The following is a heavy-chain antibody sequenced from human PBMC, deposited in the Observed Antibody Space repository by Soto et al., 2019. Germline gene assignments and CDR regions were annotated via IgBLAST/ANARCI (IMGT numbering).Heavy chain of an antibody. D-gene: IGHD1-26*01. Sequence: GGSLRLSYAASGFTFSKYGMHWVRQPPGKGLEWVAIIWYDGDKKYYADSVKGRFTISRDNSKNTLYLQMNSLRGEDTAVYYCARESGVGAIYGAALESWGKGTMVPVAS. J-gene: IGHJ3*01. CDR2: IWYDGDKK. CDR3: ARESGVGAIYGAALES. CDR1: GFTFSKYG. V-gene: IGHV3-33*01.